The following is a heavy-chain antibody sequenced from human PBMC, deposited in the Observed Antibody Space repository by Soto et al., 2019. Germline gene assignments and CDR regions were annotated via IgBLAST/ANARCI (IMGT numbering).Heavy chain of an antibody. CDR2: FHPSDSQA. CDR3: GTYYTFWSA. V-gene: IGHV5-51*01. D-gene: IGHD3-3*01. Sequence: EVQLVQSGTEVKKPGDSLKISCEFPAYTFTRNSIAWVRQMPGRGLEWMGLFHPSDSQAKYSPSFQCQVTISVDRSTNTAYLQWNSLRASDTAMYYCGTYYTFWSAWGQGTLVIVSS. CDR1: AYTFTRNS. J-gene: IGHJ5*02.